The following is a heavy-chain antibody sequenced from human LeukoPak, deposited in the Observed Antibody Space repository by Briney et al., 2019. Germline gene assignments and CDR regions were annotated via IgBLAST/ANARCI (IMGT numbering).Heavy chain of an antibody. CDR3: ANLAAAGGFDY. J-gene: IGHJ4*02. CDR2: ISWNSGSI. Sequence: PGGSLRLSCAASGFTFDDYAMHWVRQAPGKGLEWVSGISWNSGSIGYADSVKGRFTISRDNAKNSLYLQMNSLRTEDTALYYCANLAAAGGFDYWGQGTLVTVSS. D-gene: IGHD6-13*01. CDR1: GFTFDDYA. V-gene: IGHV3-9*01.